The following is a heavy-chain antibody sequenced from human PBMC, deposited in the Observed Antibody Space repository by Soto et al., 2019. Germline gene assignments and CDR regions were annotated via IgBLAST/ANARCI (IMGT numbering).Heavy chain of an antibody. CDR3: AKDLRDWGFFDY. V-gene: IGHV3-23*01. J-gene: IGHJ4*02. D-gene: IGHD3-16*01. CDR2: LSGSGGST. CDR1: EFSFHTYA. Sequence: GGPLRLSCAASEFSFHTYAMGWVSKAPGKGLEWVSSLSGSGGSTNYADSVKGRFTISRDNSKDILYLQMNNLRAEDTAMYYCAKDLRDWGFFDYWGLGTLVTVSS.